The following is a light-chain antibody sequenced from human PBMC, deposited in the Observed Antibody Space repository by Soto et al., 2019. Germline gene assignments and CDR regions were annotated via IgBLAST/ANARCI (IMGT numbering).Light chain of an antibody. CDR3: HSRA. Sequence: IQKNQSPSTLSASVRDIVTITRGASQTISRWLAWYQQKPGREPKLLIYDASNLESLVPSRFIGSGSETDFTLTISRLQPDDVATYFCHSRAFGQGTRLEIK. CDR1: QTISRW. V-gene: IGKV1-5*01. J-gene: IGKJ5*01. CDR2: DAS.